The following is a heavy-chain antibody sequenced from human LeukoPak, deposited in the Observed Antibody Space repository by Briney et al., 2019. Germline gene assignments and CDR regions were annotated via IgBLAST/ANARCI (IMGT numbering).Heavy chain of an antibody. Sequence: PGRSRGLSCAASGFTFSSYGMHWVRQAPGKGLEWVAVIWYDGSNKYYADSVKGRFTISRDSSKNTLYLQMNSLRAEDTGVYYCARDRQLHYFDYWGQGAVLTVPS. V-gene: IGHV3-33*01. J-gene: IGHJ4*02. CDR2: IWYDGSNK. D-gene: IGHD2-2*01. CDR3: ARDRQLHYFDY. CDR1: GFTFSSYG.